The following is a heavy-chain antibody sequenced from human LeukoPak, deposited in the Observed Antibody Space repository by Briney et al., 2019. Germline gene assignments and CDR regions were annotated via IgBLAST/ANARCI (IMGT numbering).Heavy chain of an antibody. V-gene: IGHV4-39*07. J-gene: IGHJ5*02. CDR2: IYYSGST. CDR1: GGSLSITCYC. Sequence: PETLSLTCLVSGGSLSITCYCWGWIRQPPGRGREWIARIYYSGSTYHNPSHKSRVTISVDTSKHQFSLKLSSVTAADTAVYYCARGEWGIVVVAAASSWFDPWGQGTLVTVSS. CDR3: ARGEWGIVVVAAASSWFDP. D-gene: IGHD2-15*01.